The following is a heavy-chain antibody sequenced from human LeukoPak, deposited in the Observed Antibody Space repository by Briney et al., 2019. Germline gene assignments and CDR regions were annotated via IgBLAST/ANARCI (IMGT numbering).Heavy chain of an antibody. V-gene: IGHV3-11*06. CDR1: GFTFSDYY. D-gene: IGHD4-17*01. CDR3: ARGGADYVIGY. CDR2: ISSSSSYT. J-gene: IGHJ4*02. Sequence: GGSLRLSCAASGFTFSDYYMSWIRQAPGKGLEWISFISSSSSYTNYADSVKGRFTISRDNTKNSLYLQMNNLRAEDTAVYYCARGGADYVIGYWVQGTLVTVSS.